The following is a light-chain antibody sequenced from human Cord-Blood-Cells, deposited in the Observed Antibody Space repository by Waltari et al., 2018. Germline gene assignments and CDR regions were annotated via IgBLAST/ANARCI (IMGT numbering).Light chain of an antibody. CDR1: QSVSSSY. Sequence: EIVLTQSPGTLSLSPGERATLPCRASQSVSSSYLAWYQQKPGQAPRLLIYGASSRATGIPDRFSGSGSGTDFTLTISRLEPEDFAVYYCQQYCSSQTFCHGTKVEIK. CDR2: GAS. V-gene: IGKV3-20*01. J-gene: IGKJ1*01. CDR3: QQYCSSQT.